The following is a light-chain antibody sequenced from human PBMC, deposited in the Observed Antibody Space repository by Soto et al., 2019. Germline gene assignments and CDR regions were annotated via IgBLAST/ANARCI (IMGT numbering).Light chain of an antibody. CDR1: SNDVGAYDY. Sequence: QSALTQPASVSGSPGQSITISCTGTSNDVGAYDYVSWYQQHPGKAPKLIIYEVTYRPSGVSNRFSGSKSGNTASLIISGLQTEDEADYYCSSYAGSSTPYVFGPGTQVTVL. CDR3: SSYAGSSTPYV. V-gene: IGLV2-14*01. J-gene: IGLJ1*01. CDR2: EVT.